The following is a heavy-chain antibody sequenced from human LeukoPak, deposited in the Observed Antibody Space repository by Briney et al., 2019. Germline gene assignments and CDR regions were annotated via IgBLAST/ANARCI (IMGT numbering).Heavy chain of an antibody. CDR3: ARVPLRLVPNWFDY. CDR2: INHSGST. D-gene: IGHD3-16*01. CDR1: GGSFSGYY. Sequence: SETLSLTCAVYGGSFSGYYWSWIRQPPGKGLEWIGEINHSGSTNYNPSLKSRVTISVDTPKNQFSLKLSSVTAADTAVYYCARVPLRLVPNWFDYWGQGTLVTVSS. J-gene: IGHJ4*02. V-gene: IGHV4-34*01.